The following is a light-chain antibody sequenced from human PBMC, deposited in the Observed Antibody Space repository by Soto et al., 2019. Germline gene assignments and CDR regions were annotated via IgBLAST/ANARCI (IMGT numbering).Light chain of an antibody. CDR2: DVS. J-gene: IGLJ1*01. CDR3: SSYTSSSTLV. Sequence: QSVLTQPASVSGSPGQSITISCTGTSSDVGGYNYVSWYQQHPGKAPKLMIYDVSNRPSGVSNRFSGTKSGKTDSLTISGLQAEDEADSYCSSYTSSSTLVFGPGTKVTVL. V-gene: IGLV2-14*01. CDR1: SSDVGGYNY.